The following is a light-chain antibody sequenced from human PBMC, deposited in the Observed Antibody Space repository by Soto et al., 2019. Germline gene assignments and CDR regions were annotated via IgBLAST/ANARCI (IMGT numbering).Light chain of an antibody. J-gene: IGLJ1*01. CDR2: EVS. Sequence: QSVLTQPPSVSGSPGQSVTISCTGTSSDVGAYNYVSWYQQHPGKAPKLMIYEVSKRHSGVPDRFSGSKSGNTASRTVSGLQAEDEADYYCSSYTSSTNYVFGTGTKVTVL. CDR1: SSDVGAYNY. V-gene: IGLV2-8*01. CDR3: SSYTSSTNYV.